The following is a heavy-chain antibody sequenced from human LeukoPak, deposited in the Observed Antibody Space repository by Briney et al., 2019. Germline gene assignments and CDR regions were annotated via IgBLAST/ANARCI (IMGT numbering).Heavy chain of an antibody. V-gene: IGHV3-64*01. CDR1: GFTFSSYA. Sequence: PGGSLRLSCAASGFTFSSYAMHWVRQAPGKGLEYVSAISSNGGSTYYANSVKGRFTISRDNSKNTLYLQMGSLRAEDMAVYYCARVKAGGGYCSSTSCYAFDIWGQGTMVTVSS. J-gene: IGHJ3*02. CDR3: ARVKAGGGYCSSTSCYAFDI. D-gene: IGHD2-2*01. CDR2: ISSNGGST.